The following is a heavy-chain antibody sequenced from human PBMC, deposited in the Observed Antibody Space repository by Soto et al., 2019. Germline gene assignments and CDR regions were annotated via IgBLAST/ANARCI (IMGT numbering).Heavy chain of an antibody. Sequence: ASVKVSCKASGGTFSSYTISWVRQAPGQGLEWMGRIIPILGIANYAQKFQGRVTITADKSTSTAYMELSSLRSEDTAVYYCARVGYCSGGSCLLDYWGQGTLVTVSS. D-gene: IGHD2-15*01. V-gene: IGHV1-69*02. CDR1: GGTFSSYT. J-gene: IGHJ4*02. CDR2: IIPILGIA. CDR3: ARVGYCSGGSCLLDY.